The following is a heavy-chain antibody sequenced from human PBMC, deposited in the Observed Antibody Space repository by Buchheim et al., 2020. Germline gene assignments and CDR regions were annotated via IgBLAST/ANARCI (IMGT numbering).Heavy chain of an antibody. Sequence: QVQLVQSGAEVKKPGASVKVSCKASGYTFTGYYMHWVRQAPGQGLEGMGWINPNSGGTNYAQKFQGRVTMTRDTYISTAHMELIRLKSDDTAVYYCARDWRVPAAIESLGFDYWGQGTL. CDR3: ARDWRVPAAIESLGFDY. CDR2: INPNSGGT. CDR1: GYTFTGYY. D-gene: IGHD2-2*01. V-gene: IGHV1-2*02. J-gene: IGHJ4*02.